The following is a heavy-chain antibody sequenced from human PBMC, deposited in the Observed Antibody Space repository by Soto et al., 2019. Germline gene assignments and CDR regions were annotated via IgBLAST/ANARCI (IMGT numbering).Heavy chain of an antibody. Sequence: ASVKVSFKASGYTFTNYGIHWVRQAPGQRLEWMGWINAGNGNTKYSQKLQGRVTIKRDTSASTAYMELSSLRSEDTAVYYRARSGYSSGWYHWYFDFWGRGTLVTVSS. D-gene: IGHD6-19*01. J-gene: IGHJ2*01. CDR2: INAGNGNT. CDR3: ARSGYSSGWYHWYFDF. CDR1: GYTFTNYG. V-gene: IGHV1-3*01.